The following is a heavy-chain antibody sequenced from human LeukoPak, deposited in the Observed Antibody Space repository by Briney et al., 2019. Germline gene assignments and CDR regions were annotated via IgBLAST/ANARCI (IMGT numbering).Heavy chain of an antibody. Sequence: SETLSLTCAVYGGSFRGYYWSWIRQPPGKGLEWIGELNHSGSTNYNPSLKSRVTISVDTSKNQFSLKLSSVTAADTAVYYCARSDGDYEEFYYYYGMDVWGQGTTVTVSS. CDR1: GGSFRGYY. CDR2: LNHSGST. CDR3: ARSDGDYEEFYYYYGMDV. D-gene: IGHD4-17*01. V-gene: IGHV4-34*01. J-gene: IGHJ6*02.